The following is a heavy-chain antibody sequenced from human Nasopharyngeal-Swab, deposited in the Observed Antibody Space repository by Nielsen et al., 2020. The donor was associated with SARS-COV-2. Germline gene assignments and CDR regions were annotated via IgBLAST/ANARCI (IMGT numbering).Heavy chain of an antibody. Sequence: GESLKISCAASGFTFSRYWMHWVRQVPGKGLVWVSLIDTDGSTTDHADSVKGRFTISRDNAKNTLYLQMNNLRAEDTALYYCARDVAGADSAWGQGTLVTVSS. J-gene: IGHJ5*02. CDR2: IDTDGSTT. V-gene: IGHV3-74*01. CDR1: GFTFSRYW. CDR3: ARDVAGADSA. D-gene: IGHD2-21*01.